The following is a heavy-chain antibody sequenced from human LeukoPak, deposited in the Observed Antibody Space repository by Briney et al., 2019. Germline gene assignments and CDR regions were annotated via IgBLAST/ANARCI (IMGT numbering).Heavy chain of an antibody. CDR2: ISYDGSNK. CDR3: AKDLIAAADYFDY. J-gene: IGHJ4*02. Sequence: PGGSLRLSCAASGFTFSSYGMHWVRQAPGKGLEWVAVISYDGSNKYYADSVKGRFTISRDNSKNTLYLQMNGLRAEDTAVYYCAKDLIAAADYFDYWGQGTLVTVSS. D-gene: IGHD6-13*01. V-gene: IGHV3-30*18. CDR1: GFTFSSYG.